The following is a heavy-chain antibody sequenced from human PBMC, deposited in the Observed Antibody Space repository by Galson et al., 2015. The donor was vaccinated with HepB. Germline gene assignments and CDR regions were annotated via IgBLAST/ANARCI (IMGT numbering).Heavy chain of an antibody. CDR2: FDPEDGET. J-gene: IGHJ3*02. CDR3: ATNAVGYYDLHGAFDI. V-gene: IGHV1-24*01. D-gene: IGHD3-22*01. CDR1: GYTLTELS. Sequence: SVKVSCKVSGYTLTELSMHWVRQAPGKGLEWMGGFDPEDGETIYAQKFQGRVTMTEDTSTDTAYMELSSLRSEDTAVYYCATNAVGYYDLHGAFDIWGQGTMVTVSS.